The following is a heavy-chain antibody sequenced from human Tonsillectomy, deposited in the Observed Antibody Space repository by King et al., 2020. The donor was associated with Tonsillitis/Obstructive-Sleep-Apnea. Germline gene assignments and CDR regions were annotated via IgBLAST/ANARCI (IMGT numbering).Heavy chain of an antibody. CDR1: GGSISSYY. CDR3: AGRVGLGGSVRFDP. Sequence: QLQESGPGLVKPSETLSLTCTVSGGSISSYYWSWIRQPPGKGLEWIGYLYYSGSTNYNPSLKSRVTISVDTSKNQFSLKLSSVTAADTAVYYCAGRVGLGGSVRFDPWGQGTLVTVSS. CDR2: LYYSGST. V-gene: IGHV4-59*08. J-gene: IGHJ5*02. D-gene: IGHD3-16*01.